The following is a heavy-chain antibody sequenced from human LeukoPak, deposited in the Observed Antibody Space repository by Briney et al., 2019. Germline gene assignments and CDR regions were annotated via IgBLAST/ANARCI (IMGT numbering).Heavy chain of an antibody. Sequence: GGSLRLSCTASEATFVHTMHWVRQAPGKGLDWVSGFGCTSARTGYADSVRGRFTISRDNAKNSLYLQMNSLRAEDTALYYCGKDISAGGMDVWGQGTPVTVSS. CDR2: FGCTSART. D-gene: IGHD3-10*01. CDR3: GKDISAGGMDV. J-gene: IGHJ6*02. V-gene: IGHV3-9*01. CDR1: EATFVHT.